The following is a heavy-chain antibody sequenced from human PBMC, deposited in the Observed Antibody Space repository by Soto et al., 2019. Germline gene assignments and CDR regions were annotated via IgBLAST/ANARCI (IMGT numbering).Heavy chain of an antibody. D-gene: IGHD3-9*01. J-gene: IGHJ5*02. CDR2: IYPGDSDT. V-gene: IGHV5-51*01. Sequence: GESLKISCKGSGYSFTSYWIGWVRQMPGKGLEWMGIIYPGDSDTRYSPSFQGQVTISADKSISTAYLQWSSLKASDTAMYYCARHLGAYYDILTGYYEPHWFDPWGQGTLVTVSS. CDR1: GYSFTSYW. CDR3: ARHLGAYYDILTGYYEPHWFDP.